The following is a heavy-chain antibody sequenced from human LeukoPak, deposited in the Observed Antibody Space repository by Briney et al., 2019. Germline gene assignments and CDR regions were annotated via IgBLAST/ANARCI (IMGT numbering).Heavy chain of an antibody. D-gene: IGHD4-17*01. CDR2: NSSTSAYT. J-gene: IGHJ4*02. CDR1: GFTFSSYS. Sequence: SLRLSCAASGFTFSSYSMNWVRQASGKGLEWVSSNSSTSAYTYYAESVKGRFTISRDNAKNSLYLQMNSLRAEDTAVYYCARSRTTVTKDDLDYWGQGTLVTVSS. CDR3: ARSRTTVTKDDLDY. V-gene: IGHV3-21*01.